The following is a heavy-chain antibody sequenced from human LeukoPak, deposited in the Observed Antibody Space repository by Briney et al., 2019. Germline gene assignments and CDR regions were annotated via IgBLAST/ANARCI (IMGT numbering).Heavy chain of an antibody. CDR3: ARTRFLEWLSYLNQPDY. V-gene: IGHV1-18*01. J-gene: IGHJ4*02. CDR1: GYTFTSYG. CDR2: ISAYNGNT. Sequence: ASVKVSCKASGYTFTSYGISWVRQAPGQGLEWMGWISAYNGNTNYAQKLQGRVTMTTDTSTSTAYMELRSLRSDDTAVYYCARTRFLEWLSYLNQPDYWGQGTLVTVSS. D-gene: IGHD3-3*01.